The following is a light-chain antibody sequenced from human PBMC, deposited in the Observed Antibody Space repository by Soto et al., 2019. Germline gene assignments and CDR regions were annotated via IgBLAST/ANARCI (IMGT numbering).Light chain of an antibody. Sequence: QSMLTQPPSVSAAPAQKVTISCSGTSSNIGNNNVLWYQQLPGTAPKLLIYDNNKRPSGIPDRFSGSKSGTSATLGITGLQTGDEADYYCGTWDSGLTAVVFGGGTKLTV. V-gene: IGLV1-51*01. CDR1: SSNIGNNN. CDR2: DNN. J-gene: IGLJ3*02. CDR3: GTWDSGLTAVV.